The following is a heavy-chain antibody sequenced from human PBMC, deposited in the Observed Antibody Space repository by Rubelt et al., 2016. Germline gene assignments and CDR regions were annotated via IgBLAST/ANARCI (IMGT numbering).Heavy chain of an antibody. CDR2: IIPIFGTA. Sequence: GGIIPIFGTANYAQKFQGRVTITADESTSTAYMELSSLRSEDTAVYYCARDTPNGDYGEPGYYGMDVWGQGTTVTVSS. D-gene: IGHD4-17*01. J-gene: IGHJ6*02. V-gene: IGHV1-69*01. CDR3: ARDTPNGDYGEPGYYGMDV.